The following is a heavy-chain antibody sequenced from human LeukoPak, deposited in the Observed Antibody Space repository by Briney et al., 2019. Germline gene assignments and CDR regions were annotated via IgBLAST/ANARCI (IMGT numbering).Heavy chain of an antibody. CDR1: GFIVSRYW. D-gene: IGHD2-15*01. CDR3: ARDLGVCSGGTCYSVYDY. J-gene: IGHJ4*02. CDR2: IKEDGSEK. Sequence: PGGSLRLSCAASGFIVSRYWMSWVRQAPGKGLEWVADIKEDGSEKHCVDSVKGQFTISRDNAENSLYLQMNSLRAEDTAIYYCARDLGVCSGGTCYSVYDYWGQGTLVTVSS. V-gene: IGHV3-7*01.